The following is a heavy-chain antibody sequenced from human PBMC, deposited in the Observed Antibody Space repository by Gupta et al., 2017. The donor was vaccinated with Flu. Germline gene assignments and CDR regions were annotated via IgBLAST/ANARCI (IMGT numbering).Heavy chain of an antibody. D-gene: IGHD5-12*01. J-gene: IGHJ6*02. CDR2: IIPIFGTA. V-gene: IGHV1-69*01. Sequence: QVQLVQSGAEVKKPGSSVKVSCKASGGTFSSYAISWVRQAPGQGLEWMGGIIPIFGTANYAQKFQGRVTITADESTSTAYMELSSLRSEDTAVYYCARDMCRAEVATICGMDVWGQGTTVTVSS. CDR3: ARDMCRAEVATICGMDV. CDR1: GGTFSSYA.